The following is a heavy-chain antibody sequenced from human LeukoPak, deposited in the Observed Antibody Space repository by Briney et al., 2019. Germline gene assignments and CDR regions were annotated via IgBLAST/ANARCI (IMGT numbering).Heavy chain of an antibody. Sequence: ASVKVSCKASGYTFTSYGISWVRQAPGQGLEWMGWISAYNGNTNYAQKLQGRVTMTTDTSTSTAYMELRSLRSDDTAVYYCARDPRATVTKWSVRDYGMDVWGQGTTVTVSS. V-gene: IGHV1-18*01. D-gene: IGHD4-17*01. J-gene: IGHJ6*02. CDR2: ISAYNGNT. CDR1: GYTFTSYG. CDR3: ARDPRATVTKWSVRDYGMDV.